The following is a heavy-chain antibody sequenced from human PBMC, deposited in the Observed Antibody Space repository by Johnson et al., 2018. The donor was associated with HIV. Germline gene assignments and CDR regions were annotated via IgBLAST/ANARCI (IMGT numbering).Heavy chain of an antibody. V-gene: IGHV3-30*04. CDR3: ARAGYSYGLGAFDI. D-gene: IGHD5-18*01. Sequence: QVQLVESGGGVVQPGRSLRLSCAASGFTFSSYAMHWVRQAPGKGLEWVAVISYDGSNKYYADSVKGRFTISRDNAKNSVDLQMNSLRAEDTALYYCARAGYSYGLGAFDIWGQGTMVTVSS. CDR1: GFTFSSYA. J-gene: IGHJ3*02. CDR2: ISYDGSNK.